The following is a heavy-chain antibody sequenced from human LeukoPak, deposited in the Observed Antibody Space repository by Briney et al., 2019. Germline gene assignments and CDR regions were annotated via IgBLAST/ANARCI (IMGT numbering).Heavy chain of an antibody. CDR2: ISYDGSNK. D-gene: IGHD3-3*01. Sequence: GRSLRLSCAASGFTFSSYAMHWVRQAPGKGLEWVAVISYDGSNKYYADSVKGRFTISRDNSKNTLYLQMNSLRAEDTAVYYCARDPSNYDFWSGYYYYYGMDVWGQGTTVTVSS. J-gene: IGHJ6*02. CDR3: ARDPSNYDFWSGYYYYYGMDV. CDR1: GFTFSSYA. V-gene: IGHV3-30-3*01.